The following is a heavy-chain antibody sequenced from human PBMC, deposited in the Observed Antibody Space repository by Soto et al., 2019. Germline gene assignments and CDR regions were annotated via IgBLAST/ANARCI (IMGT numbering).Heavy chain of an antibody. Sequence: PSETLSLTCTVSGGSISSSSYYWGWIRQPPGKGLEWIGEIYHSGSTNYNPSLKSRVTISVDKSKNQFSLKLSSVTAADTAVYYCARDPSMWERRNAFDIWGQGTMVTVSS. CDR2: IYHSGST. CDR1: GGSISSSSYY. V-gene: IGHV4-39*07. CDR3: ARDPSMWERRNAFDI. J-gene: IGHJ3*02. D-gene: IGHD1-26*01.